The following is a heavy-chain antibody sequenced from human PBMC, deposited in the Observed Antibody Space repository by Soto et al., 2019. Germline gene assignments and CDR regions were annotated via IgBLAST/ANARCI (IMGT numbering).Heavy chain of an antibody. CDR2: IYYSGST. Sequence: SETLSLTCTVSGGSISSYYWSWIRQPPGKGLEWIGYIYYSGSTNYNPSLKSRVTISVDTSKNQFSLKLSSVTAADTAVYYCARGGDYYYYYGMDVWGQGTTFTVSS. CDR1: GGSISSYY. J-gene: IGHJ6*02. V-gene: IGHV4-59*01. CDR3: ARGGDYYYYYGMDV.